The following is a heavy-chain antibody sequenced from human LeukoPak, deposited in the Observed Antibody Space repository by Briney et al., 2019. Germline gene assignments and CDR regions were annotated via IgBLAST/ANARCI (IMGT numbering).Heavy chain of an antibody. J-gene: IGHJ2*01. CDR3: ARDSSGWSYWYFDL. D-gene: IGHD6-19*01. V-gene: IGHV4-59*01. CDR2: IYYSGST. CDR1: GGSISSYY. Sequence: SETLSLACTVSGGSISSYYWSWIRQPPGKGLEWIGYIYYSGSTNYNPSLKSRVTISVDTSKNQFSLKLSSVTAADTAVYYCARDSSGWSYWYFDLWGRGTLVTVSS.